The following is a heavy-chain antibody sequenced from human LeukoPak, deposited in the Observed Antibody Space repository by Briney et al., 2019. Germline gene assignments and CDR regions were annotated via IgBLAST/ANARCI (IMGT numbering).Heavy chain of an antibody. CDR2: INPNSGGT. CDR1: GHTFTGYY. J-gene: IGHJ6*03. CDR3: ARDGGSGWYYYYYYMDV. V-gene: IGHV1-2*02. Sequence: ASVKVSCKASGHTFTGYYMHWVRQAPGQGLEWMGWINPNSGGTNYAQKFQGRVTMTRDTSISTAYMELSRLRSDDTAVYYCARDGGSGWYYYYYYMDVWGKGTTVTISS. D-gene: IGHD6-19*01.